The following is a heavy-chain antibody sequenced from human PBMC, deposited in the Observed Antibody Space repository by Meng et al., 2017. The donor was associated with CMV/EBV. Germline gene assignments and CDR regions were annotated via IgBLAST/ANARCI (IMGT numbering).Heavy chain of an antibody. J-gene: IGHJ3*02. CDR1: GFTFSSYS. D-gene: IGHD1-26*01. CDR2: ISSSSSYI. Sequence: GGSQRLSCAASGFTFSSYSMNWVRQAPGKGLEWVSSISSSSSYIYYADSVKGRFTISRDNAKNSLYLQMNSLRAEDTAVYYCARREGGSYEGAFDIWGQGTMVTVSS. V-gene: IGHV3-21*01. CDR3: ARREGGSYEGAFDI.